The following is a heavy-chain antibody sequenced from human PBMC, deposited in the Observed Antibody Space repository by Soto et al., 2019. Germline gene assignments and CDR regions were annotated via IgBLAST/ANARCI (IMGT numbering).Heavy chain of an antibody. Sequence: GGSLRLSCAASGLTVSSNYMSWVRQAPGKGLEWVSVIYSGGNTYYADSVKGRFTISRDNSKNTLFLQMNSLRAEDTAVYYCARGLYDYVWGSYAQFDYWGQGTLVTVPQ. J-gene: IGHJ4*02. V-gene: IGHV3-53*01. CDR2: IYSGGNT. CDR1: GLTVSSNY. CDR3: ARGLYDYVWGSYAQFDY. D-gene: IGHD3-16*01.